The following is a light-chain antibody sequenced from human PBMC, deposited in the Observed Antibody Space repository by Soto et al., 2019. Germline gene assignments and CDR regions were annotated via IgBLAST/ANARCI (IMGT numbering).Light chain of an antibody. CDR1: QTVRYNY. J-gene: IGKJ5*01. CDR3: QQYNNWPIT. V-gene: IGKV3-15*01. CDR2: GAS. Sequence: IVFTRSPATLSISPVERSAFSCRVSQTVRYNYLALYQQKPGQAPRLRFYGASTRATGIPARFSGSGSGTQFTLSISSLQSEDFAVYYCQQYNNWPITFGQGSRLENK.